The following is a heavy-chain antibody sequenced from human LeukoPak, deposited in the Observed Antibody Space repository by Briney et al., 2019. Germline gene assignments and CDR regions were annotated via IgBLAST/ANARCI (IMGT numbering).Heavy chain of an antibody. CDR3: AKADRTYYYDSSGYHLGD. J-gene: IGHJ4*02. V-gene: IGHV3-30*18. D-gene: IGHD3-22*01. Sequence: GGSLRLSCAASGFTFSSYGMHWVRQAPGKGVEWVAVISYDGSNKYYADSVKGRFTISRDNSKNTLYLQMNSLRAEDTAVYYCAKADRTYYYDSSGYHLGDWGQGTLVTVSS. CDR1: GFTFSSYG. CDR2: ISYDGSNK.